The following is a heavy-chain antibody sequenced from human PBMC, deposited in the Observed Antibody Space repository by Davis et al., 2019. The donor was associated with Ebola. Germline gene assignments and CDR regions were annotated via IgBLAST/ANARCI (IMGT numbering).Heavy chain of an antibody. CDR1: GGSISSGGNY. CDR3: ARANVDTAMVKFDY. D-gene: IGHD5-18*01. Sequence: PSETLSPTCTVSGGSISSGGNYWSWIRQHPGKGLEWIGHIYYSGSTYYNPSLKSRVTISVDTSKNQFSLKLSSVTAADTAVYYCARANVDTAMVKFDYWGQGTLVTVSS. CDR2: IYYSGST. J-gene: IGHJ4*02. V-gene: IGHV4-31*03.